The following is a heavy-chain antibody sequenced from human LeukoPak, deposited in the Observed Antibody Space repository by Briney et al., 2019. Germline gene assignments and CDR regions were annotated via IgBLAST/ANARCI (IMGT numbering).Heavy chain of an antibody. V-gene: IGHV4-4*09. Sequence: PSETLSLTCTVSGSSIGTYSWSWLRQPPGKGLEWVVYIYTTGGRHYNPSLKSRVTMSLDTSKNQLSLRLSSVTAADPAVFYCARHRAEMATITDDAFDIWGQGTMVTVSS. J-gene: IGHJ3*02. CDR1: GSSIGTYS. CDR2: IYTTGGR. D-gene: IGHD5-24*01. CDR3: ARHRAEMATITDDAFDI.